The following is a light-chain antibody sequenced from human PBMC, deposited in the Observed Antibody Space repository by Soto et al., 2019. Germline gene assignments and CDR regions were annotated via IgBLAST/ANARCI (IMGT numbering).Light chain of an antibody. CDR2: DAS. J-gene: IGKJ4*01. CDR1: RSVSRH. CDR3: KQRGNWPSLT. Sequence: DIVLTQSPATLSLSPGEKATSSCRASRSVSRHLAWYQQKPGQAPRVLIYDASNRATGIPAWFRGSGSGTDFTLIISSLEPEDFAVYYCKQRGNWPSLTFGGGTKVDI. V-gene: IGKV3-11*01.